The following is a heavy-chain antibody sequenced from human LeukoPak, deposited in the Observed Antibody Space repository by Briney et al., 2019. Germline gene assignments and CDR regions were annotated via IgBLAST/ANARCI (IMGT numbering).Heavy chain of an antibody. V-gene: IGHV1-46*01. J-gene: IGHJ6*02. CDR2: INPSGGST. Sequence: ASVKVSCTASGYTFTSYYMHWVRQAPGQGLEWMGIINPSGGSTSYAQKFQGRVTMTRDTSTSTVYMELSSLRSEDTAVYYCARAYSSGWYVYYYYGMDVWGQGTTVTVSS. CDR3: ARAYSSGWYVYYYYGMDV. D-gene: IGHD6-19*01. CDR1: GYTFTSYY.